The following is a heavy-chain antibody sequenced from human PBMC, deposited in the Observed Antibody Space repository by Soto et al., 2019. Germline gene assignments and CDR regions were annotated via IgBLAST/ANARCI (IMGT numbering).Heavy chain of an antibody. CDR1: GGSVSSGSYY. CDR2: IYYTGST. V-gene: IGHV4-61*01. D-gene: IGHD3-9*01. Sequence: SETLSLTCTVSGGSVSSGSYYWRWIRQPPGKGLEWIGYIYYTGSTNYNPSLKSRVTISVDTSKNQFSLKLSSVAAADTAVYYCARGVRDILTGPQGGRVDPCGQGTLVTLSS. J-gene: IGHJ5*02. CDR3: ARGVRDILTGPQGGRVDP.